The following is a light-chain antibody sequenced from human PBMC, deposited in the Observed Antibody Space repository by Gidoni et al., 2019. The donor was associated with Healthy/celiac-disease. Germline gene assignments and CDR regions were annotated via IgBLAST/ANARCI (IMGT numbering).Light chain of an antibody. CDR2: DVS. Sequence: QSALTKPASVSGSPGQSITISCTGTSSDVGGYNYVSWYKQHPGKAPKLMIYDVSNRPSGVSNRFSGSKSGNTASLTISGLQAEDEADYYCSSYTSSSRVFGGGTKLTVL. CDR3: SSYTSSSRV. J-gene: IGLJ2*01. V-gene: IGLV2-14*01. CDR1: SSDVGGYNY.